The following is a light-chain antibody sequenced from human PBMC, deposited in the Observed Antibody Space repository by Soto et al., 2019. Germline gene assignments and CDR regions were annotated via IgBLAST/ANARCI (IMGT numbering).Light chain of an antibody. Sequence: QSALTQPASVSGSPGQSITISCTGTSSDVGGFDYVSWYQQHPGKVPKLILYDVSNRPSGISNRFSGSKSGNTASLTISGLQAEDEADYYCSSHRSDSNLVFGTGTKVTVL. CDR2: DVS. J-gene: IGLJ1*01. CDR3: SSHRSDSNLV. V-gene: IGLV2-14*03. CDR1: SSDVGGFDY.